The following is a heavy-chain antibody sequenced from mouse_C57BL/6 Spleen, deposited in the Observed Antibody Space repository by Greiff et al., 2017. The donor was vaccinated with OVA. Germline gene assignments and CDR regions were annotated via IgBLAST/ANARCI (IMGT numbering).Heavy chain of an antibody. J-gene: IGHJ3*01. Sequence: VQLQQSGAELARPGASVTMSCKASGYTFTSYTMHWVKQRPGQGLEWIGYINPSSGYTKYNQKFKDKATLTADKSSSTAYMQLGSLTAEDSAVYYCAREAWFAYWGQGTLVTVSA. CDR2: INPSSGYT. V-gene: IGHV1-4*01. CDR1: GYTFTSYT. CDR3: AREAWFAY.